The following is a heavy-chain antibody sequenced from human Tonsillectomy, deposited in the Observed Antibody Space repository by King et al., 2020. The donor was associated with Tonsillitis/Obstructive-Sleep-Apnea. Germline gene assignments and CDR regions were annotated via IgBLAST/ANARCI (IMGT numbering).Heavy chain of an antibody. CDR1: GASVNSDSSY. CDR2: IFFTGNT. Sequence: VQLQESGPGLVKPSGTLSLTCTVSGASVNSDSSYWSWVRQTPGKGLEWIGYIFFTGNTNYNPSFKSRVTISIDTSKNQFSLKLTSMTAADTAMYFCAGVDIAADGTRKYFDYWGQGTLVTVSS. V-gene: IGHV4-61*01. CDR3: AGVDIAADGTRKYFDY. J-gene: IGHJ4*02. D-gene: IGHD6-13*01.